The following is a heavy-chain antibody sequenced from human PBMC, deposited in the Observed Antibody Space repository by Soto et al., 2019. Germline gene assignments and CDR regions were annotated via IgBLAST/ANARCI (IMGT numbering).Heavy chain of an antibody. CDR3: ARPALEAARFGGFDY. Sequence: PSETLSLTCAVYGGSFSGYYWSWIRQPPGKGLEWIGEINHSGSTNYNPSRKSRVTISVDTSKNQFSLKLSSVTAADTAVYYCARPALEAARFGGFDYWGQGTLVTVSS. V-gene: IGHV4-34*01. D-gene: IGHD6-6*01. J-gene: IGHJ4*02. CDR1: GGSFSGYY. CDR2: INHSGST.